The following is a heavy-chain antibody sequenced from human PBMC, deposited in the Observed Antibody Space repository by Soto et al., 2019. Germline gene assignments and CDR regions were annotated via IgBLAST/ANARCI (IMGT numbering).Heavy chain of an antibody. CDR1: GFTFSIYA. V-gene: IGHV3-30-3*01. Sequence: QVQLVESGGGVVQPGRSLRLSCAASGFTFSIYAMHWVRQTPGTGLECVAIMSYDGSNKYYADSVKGRFTISRDNSKNTLYLQMNSLRAEDTAVYYCARDQTGITTAGGGRIDYWGQGTLVIVSS. J-gene: IGHJ4*02. CDR3: ARDQTGITTAGGGRIDY. D-gene: IGHD6-13*01. CDR2: MSYDGSNK.